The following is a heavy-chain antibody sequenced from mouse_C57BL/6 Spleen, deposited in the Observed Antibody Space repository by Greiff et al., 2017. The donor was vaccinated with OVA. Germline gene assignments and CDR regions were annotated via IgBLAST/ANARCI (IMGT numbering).Heavy chain of an antibody. Sequence: VQLQQPGAELVKPGASVKMSCKASGYTFTSYWITWVKQRPGQGLEWIGDIYPGSGSTNYNEKFKSKGKLTVDTSSSTAYRQLSSLTSEDSAVYYCARGGWDGCDYWGQGTTLTVSS. CDR1: GYTFTSYW. J-gene: IGHJ2*01. CDR3: ARGGWDGCDY. CDR2: IYPGSGST. V-gene: IGHV1-55*01. D-gene: IGHD4-1*01.